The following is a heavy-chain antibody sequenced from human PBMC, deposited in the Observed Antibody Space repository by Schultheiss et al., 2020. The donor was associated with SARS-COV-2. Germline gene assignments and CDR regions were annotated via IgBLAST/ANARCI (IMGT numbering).Heavy chain of an antibody. D-gene: IGHD3-16*02. V-gene: IGHV3-30*03. Sequence: GGSLRLSCAASGFTFSSYGMHWVRQAPGKGLEWVAVISYDGSNKYYADSVKGRFTISRDNSKNTLYVQMNSLRAEDTAAYYCATYPALSLWDTSGLVDEGFDYWGQGTLVTVSS. CDR3: ATYPALSLWDTSGLVDEGFDY. CDR2: ISYDGSNK. CDR1: GFTFSSYG. J-gene: IGHJ4*02.